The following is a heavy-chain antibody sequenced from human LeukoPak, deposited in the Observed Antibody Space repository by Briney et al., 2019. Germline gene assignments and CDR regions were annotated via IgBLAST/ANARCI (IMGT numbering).Heavy chain of an antibody. CDR1: GGSIDTYY. Sequence: SETLSLTCTVSGGSIDTYYWNWIRQPPGKGLEWIGYVFHTGSTNYNPSLKSRVTISVDTSKNQFSLKLSSVTAAETAVYYCAREGRYRYGYNEYHSYMDIWGKGTTVTVSS. CDR2: VFHTGST. D-gene: IGHD5-24*01. J-gene: IGHJ6*03. V-gene: IGHV4-59*01. CDR3: AREGRYRYGYNEYHSYMDI.